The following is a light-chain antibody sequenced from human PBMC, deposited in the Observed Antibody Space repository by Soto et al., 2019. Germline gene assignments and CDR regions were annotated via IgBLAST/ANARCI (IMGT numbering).Light chain of an antibody. Sequence: EIVMTQSPATLSVSPGERATLSCRASQSVSSNLAWYQQKPGQAPRLLIYGASTRATGIPARFSGSGSGTEFTLSISSLQSEDFAVYYCQHYNNWPALYTFGQGTKQEIK. CDR1: QSVSSN. CDR3: QHYNNWPALYT. V-gene: IGKV3-15*01. CDR2: GAS. J-gene: IGKJ2*01.